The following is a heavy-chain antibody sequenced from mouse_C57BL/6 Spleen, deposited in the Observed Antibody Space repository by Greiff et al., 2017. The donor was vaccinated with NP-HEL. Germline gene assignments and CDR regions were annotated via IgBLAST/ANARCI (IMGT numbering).Heavy chain of an antibody. J-gene: IGHJ1*03. Sequence: QVQLQQPGAELVRPGSSVKLSCKASGYTFTSYWMHWVKQRPIQGLEWIGNIDPSDSETHYNQKFKDKATLTVDNSSSTAYMQLSSLTSEDSAVYYCAKDYYYDRSDEWYFDVWGTGTTLTVSS. CDR3: AKDYYYDRSDEWYFDV. V-gene: IGHV1-52*01. CDR2: IDPSDSET. D-gene: IGHD1-1*01. CDR1: GYTFTSYW.